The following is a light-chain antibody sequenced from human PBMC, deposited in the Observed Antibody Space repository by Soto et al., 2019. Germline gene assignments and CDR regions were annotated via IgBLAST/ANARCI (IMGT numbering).Light chain of an antibody. CDR1: SSDVGGYNF. J-gene: IGLJ2*01. V-gene: IGLV2-8*01. CDR3: SSYAGSNNVAI. CDR2: EVT. Sequence: QSVLTQPPSASGSPGQSVTISCTGTSSDVGGYNFVSWYQQHPGKAPKLMIYEVTKRPSGVPDRVSGSKSGNTASLTVSGHQAEDEADYYCSSYAGSNNVAIFGGGAKVTVL.